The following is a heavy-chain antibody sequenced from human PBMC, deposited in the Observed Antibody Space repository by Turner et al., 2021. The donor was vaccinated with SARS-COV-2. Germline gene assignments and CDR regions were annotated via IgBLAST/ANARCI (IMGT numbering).Heavy chain of an antibody. CDR2: FFYSGST. CDR1: SGPISSSAYY. Sequence: QLPLPESGPGLVKPSETLSLTCTVSSGPISSSAYYWGWIRQPPGKGLEWIGSFFYSGSTYYSPSLKSRITISVDTSKNQFSLNLSSVTAADTAVYYCARQVSILGRWLAPFDSWGQGTLVTVSS. D-gene: IGHD6-19*01. J-gene: IGHJ4*02. CDR3: ARQVSILGRWLAPFDS. V-gene: IGHV4-39*01.